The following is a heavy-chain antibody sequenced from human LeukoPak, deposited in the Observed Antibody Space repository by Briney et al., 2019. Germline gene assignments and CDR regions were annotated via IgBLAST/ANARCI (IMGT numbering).Heavy chain of an antibody. CDR1: GYTLTCYG. CDR2: ISAYNGNT. J-gene: IGHJ4*02. CDR3: ARSSLYSSSSSFDD. D-gene: IGHD6-6*01. Sequence: GASVKVSFKASGYTLTCYGISWVRQAPGQGLEWMGWISAYNGNTNYAQKLQGRVTMSTDTSTSTAYMELRSLRSDDTAVYYCARSSLYSSSSSFDDWGQGTLVTVSS. V-gene: IGHV1-18*01.